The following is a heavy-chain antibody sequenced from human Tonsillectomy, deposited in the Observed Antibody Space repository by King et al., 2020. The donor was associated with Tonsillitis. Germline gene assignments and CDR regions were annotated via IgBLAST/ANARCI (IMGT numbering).Heavy chain of an antibody. CDR3: ARHYSSSWYDY. J-gene: IGHJ4*02. CDR1: GYSFTSHW. D-gene: IGHD6-13*01. V-gene: IGHV5-10-1*03. Sequence: VQLVESGVEVKKSGESLRISCKGFGYSFTSHWISWVRQMPGKGLEWMGRIDPSDSYTTYSPSFQGHVTISADKSISTAYLQWSSLKASDTAMYYCARHYSSSWYDYWGQGTLVTVSS. CDR2: IDPSDSYT.